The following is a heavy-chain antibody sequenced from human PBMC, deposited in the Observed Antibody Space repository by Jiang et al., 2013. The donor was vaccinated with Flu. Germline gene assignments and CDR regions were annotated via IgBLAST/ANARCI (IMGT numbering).Heavy chain of an antibody. J-gene: IGHJ4*02. D-gene: IGHD3-16*01. Sequence: GGSFSGYYWSWIRQPPGKGLEWIGEINHSGSTNYNPSLKSRVTISVDTSKNQFSLKLSSVTAADTAVYYCARGARGSGPHWGQGTLVTVSS. CDR3: ARGARGSGPH. CDR1: GGSFSGYY. CDR2: INHSGST. V-gene: IGHV4-34*01.